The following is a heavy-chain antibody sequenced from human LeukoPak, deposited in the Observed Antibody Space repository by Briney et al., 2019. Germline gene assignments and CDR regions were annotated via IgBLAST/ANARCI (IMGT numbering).Heavy chain of an antibody. CDR3: ARGSGDYFDY. CDR2: IYYSGST. Sequence: PSETLSLTCTVSGGSISSSSYYWGWIRPPPGEGLAWIGCIYYSGSTYYNPSLQSRLTISVDTSKNQFSLKLSSVSAADTAVYYCARGSGDYFDYWGQGTLVTVSS. V-gene: IGHV4-39*01. D-gene: IGHD4-17*01. CDR1: GGSISSSSYY. J-gene: IGHJ4*02.